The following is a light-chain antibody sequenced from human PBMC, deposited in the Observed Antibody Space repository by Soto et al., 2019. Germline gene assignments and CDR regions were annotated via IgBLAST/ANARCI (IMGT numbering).Light chain of an antibody. CDR2: AAS. Sequence: AIRMTQSPSSFSASTGDRVTITCRASQGISSYLAWYQQKPGKAPKLLIYAASTLQSGVPSRFSGSGSGTEFNLTISCLQSEDFATYYCQQYYSYPRTFGQGTKVEIK. J-gene: IGKJ1*01. CDR1: QGISSY. V-gene: IGKV1-8*01. CDR3: QQYYSYPRT.